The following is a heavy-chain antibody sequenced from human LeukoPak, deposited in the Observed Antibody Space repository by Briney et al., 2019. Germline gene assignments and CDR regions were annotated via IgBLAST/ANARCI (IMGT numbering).Heavy chain of an antibody. CDR1: GGSFSSSTYY. CDR3: ARDSGSGLMGYFDY. CDR2: IYYTGST. D-gene: IGHD3-3*01. Sequence: PSETLSLTCTVSGGSFSSSTYYWGWIRQPPGKGLEWIATIYYTGSTYYNPSLKSRVTISVDTSKNQFSLKLSSVTAADTAVYYCARDSGSGLMGYFDYWGQGTLVTVSS. V-gene: IGHV4-39*07. J-gene: IGHJ4*02.